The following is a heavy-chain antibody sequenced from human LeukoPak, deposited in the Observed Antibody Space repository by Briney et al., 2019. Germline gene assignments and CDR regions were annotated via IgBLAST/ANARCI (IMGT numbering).Heavy chain of an antibody. CDR2: ISGSGGST. Sequence: PGGSLRLSCVASGFSFTTHAMGWVRQAPGKGLEWVSHISGSGGSTKYSGSVKGRFTISRDNSKNTLYLQINSLGADDTAVYYCAKDQDPHSYGSRSYAPFDYWGQGTLVTVSS. D-gene: IGHD3-10*01. J-gene: IGHJ4*02. CDR1: GFSFTTHA. V-gene: IGHV3-23*01. CDR3: AKDQDPHSYGSRSYAPFDY.